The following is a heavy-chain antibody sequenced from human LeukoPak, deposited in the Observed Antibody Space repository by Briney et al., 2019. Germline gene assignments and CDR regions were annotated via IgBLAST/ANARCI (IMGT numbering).Heavy chain of an antibody. CDR2: IKGDGSKK. CDR3: ARNSNPGDSSGYYDAFDI. Sequence: GGSLRLSCATSGFIFSRDWMTWVRQAPGKGPEWVANIKGDGSKKNLVDSVKGRFTISRDNAKNSLYLEMSSLRAEDTAVYYCARNSNPGDSSGYYDAFDIWGQGTKVTVSS. V-gene: IGHV3-7*03. CDR1: GFIFSRDW. J-gene: IGHJ3*02. D-gene: IGHD3-22*01.